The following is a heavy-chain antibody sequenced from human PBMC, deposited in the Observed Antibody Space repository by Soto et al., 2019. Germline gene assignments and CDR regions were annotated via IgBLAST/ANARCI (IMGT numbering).Heavy chain of an antibody. CDR1: GGSISSYY. V-gene: IGHV4-59*01. Sequence: SETLSLTCTVSGGSISSYYWSWIRQPPGKALEWIGYIYYSGSTNYNPSLKSRVTISVDTSKNQFSLKLSSVTAADTAVYYCARGLAAAGTGSWFDPSGQGTLVTVS. CDR2: IYYSGST. J-gene: IGHJ5*02. CDR3: ARGLAAAGTGSWFDP. D-gene: IGHD6-13*01.